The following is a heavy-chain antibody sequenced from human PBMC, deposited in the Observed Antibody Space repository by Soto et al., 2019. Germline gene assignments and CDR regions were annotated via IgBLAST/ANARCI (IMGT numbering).Heavy chain of an antibody. Sequence: QITLKESGPTLVKPTETLTLTCTFSGFSLSTRGVGVGWIRQPPGKALEWLTLIYWDDDERYSPSLKSRLTVTKETSKNQVVLTVTNMDPVDTATYFCAHDSSGLYGLDYWGQGILVTVSS. D-gene: IGHD6-19*01. V-gene: IGHV2-5*02. CDR1: GFSLSTRGVG. CDR2: IYWDDDE. J-gene: IGHJ4*02. CDR3: AHDSSGLYGLDY.